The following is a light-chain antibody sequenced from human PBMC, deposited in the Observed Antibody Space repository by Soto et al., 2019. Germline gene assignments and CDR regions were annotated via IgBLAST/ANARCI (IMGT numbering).Light chain of an antibody. CDR2: WAS. CDR3: HQYFGTPLT. J-gene: IGKJ4*01. Sequence: DIVMTQSPDSLAVSLGERATVNCKSSQSILYSANNKNYLAWYQQKPGQPPKLLIYWASTRQSGVPDRFSGSGSGTDFTPTISSLQAEDVAVYYCHQYFGTPLTFGGGTTVEIK. V-gene: IGKV4-1*01. CDR1: QSILYSANNKNY.